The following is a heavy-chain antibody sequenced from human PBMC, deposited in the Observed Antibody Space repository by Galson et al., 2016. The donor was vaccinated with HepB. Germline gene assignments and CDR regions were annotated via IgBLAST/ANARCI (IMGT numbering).Heavy chain of an antibody. Sequence: TLSLTCDVSGASISSAGWWSWVREPPGKGLGWIGEVCDSGIINYSPSLENPVTISVDKSKNQFSLPLSSVTAADTAMYHCARDKYSAWLRGMEVWGQGTTVTVSS. CDR1: GASISSAGW. CDR2: VCDSGII. V-gene: IGHV4-4*02. J-gene: IGHJ6*02. D-gene: IGHD3-22*01. CDR3: ARDKYSAWLRGMEV.